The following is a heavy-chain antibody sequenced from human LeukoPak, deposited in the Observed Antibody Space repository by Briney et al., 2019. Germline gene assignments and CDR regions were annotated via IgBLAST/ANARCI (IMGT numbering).Heavy chain of an antibody. CDR3: ARYVVYGSGKYYFDY. V-gene: IGHV4-59*08. CDR2: IYYSGST. J-gene: IGHJ4*02. Sequence: PSETLSLTCTVSGGSIRSYYWSWMRQPPGKGLEWIGYIYYSGSTKYNPSLKSRATISVDTSKNQFSLKLSSVTAADTAVYYCARYVVYGSGKYYFDYWGQGTLVTVSS. CDR1: GGSIRSYY. D-gene: IGHD3-10*01.